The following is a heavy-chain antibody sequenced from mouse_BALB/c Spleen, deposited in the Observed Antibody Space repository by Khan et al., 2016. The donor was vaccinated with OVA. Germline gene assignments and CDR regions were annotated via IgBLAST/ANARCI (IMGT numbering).Heavy chain of an antibody. D-gene: IGHD1-1*01. CDR3: ARDRGYYGSNPYFDY. V-gene: IGHV5-6-4*01. CDR1: GFSFSSYS. CDR2: ISSGGSYT. Sequence: EVELVESGGDLVRPGGSLKLSCAASGFSFSSYSMSWVRQTPEKRLEWVATISSGGSYTYSPDSVKGRFTFSRDNAKTTLSLQMSSLNSEDTALLYCARDRGYYGSNPYFDYWGQGTTLTVSS. J-gene: IGHJ2*01.